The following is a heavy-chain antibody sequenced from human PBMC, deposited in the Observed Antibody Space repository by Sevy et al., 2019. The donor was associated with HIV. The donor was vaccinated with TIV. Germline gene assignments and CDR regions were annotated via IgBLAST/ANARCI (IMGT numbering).Heavy chain of an antibody. J-gene: IGHJ6*02. V-gene: IGHV3-21*04. Sequence: GGSLRLSCAASGSSFESFAMNWVRQAPGKGLEWVAYISKSSSYIYYADSVKGRCTMSRDNAKNSLFLQMNSLGAEDTAIYYCTGGSGIDYYEKGMDLWGQGTTVTVSS. CDR3: TGGSGIDYYEKGMDL. D-gene: IGHD3-10*01. CDR2: ISKSSSYI. CDR1: GSSFESFA.